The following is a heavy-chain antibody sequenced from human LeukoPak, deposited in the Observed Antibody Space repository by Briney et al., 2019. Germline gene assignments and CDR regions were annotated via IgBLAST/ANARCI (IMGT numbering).Heavy chain of an antibody. CDR1: GYTFTSYD. Sequence: ASVKVSCKASGYTFTSYDINWVRQATGQGLEWMGWMNPNSGNTGYAQKFQGRVTMTRNTSISTAYVGLSSLRSEDTAVYYCARGSPYYDSSGVNNWFDPWGQGTLVTVSS. J-gene: IGHJ5*02. CDR3: ARGSPYYDSSGVNNWFDP. CDR2: MNPNSGNT. V-gene: IGHV1-8*01. D-gene: IGHD3-22*01.